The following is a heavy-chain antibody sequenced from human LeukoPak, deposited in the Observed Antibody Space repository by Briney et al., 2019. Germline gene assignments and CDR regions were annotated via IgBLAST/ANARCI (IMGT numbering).Heavy chain of an antibody. D-gene: IGHD2/OR15-2a*01. J-gene: IGHJ4*02. V-gene: IGHV3-74*01. Sequence: GGSLRLSCAASGFTFSSYSMNWVRQAPGKGLVWVSHINSDGSWTSYADSVKGRFTISKDNAKNTVYLQMNSLRAEDTAVYYCVSFYETYWGRGTLVTVSS. CDR3: VSFYETY. CDR2: INSDGSWT. CDR1: GFTFSSYS.